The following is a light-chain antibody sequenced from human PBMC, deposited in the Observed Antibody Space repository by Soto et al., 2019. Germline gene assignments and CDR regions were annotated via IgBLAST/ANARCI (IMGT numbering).Light chain of an antibody. CDR1: SSDVGGFNY. CDR3: SSYTSSSTVGV. V-gene: IGLV2-14*01. J-gene: IGLJ1*01. CDR2: EVS. Sequence: QSALTQPASVSGSPGQSITLSCTGTSSDVGGFNYVSWYQQHPGKAPKLIIYEVSNRPSGVSHRFSGSKSGNTASLTISGLQAEDEADYYCSSYTSSSTVGVFGTGTKVTVL.